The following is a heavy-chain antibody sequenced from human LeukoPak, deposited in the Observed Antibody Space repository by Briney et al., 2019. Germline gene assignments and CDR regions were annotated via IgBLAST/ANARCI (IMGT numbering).Heavy chain of an antibody. Sequence: ASVKVSCKASGGTFSSYAISWVRQAPGQGLEWMGWINPNSGGTNYAQKFQGRVTMTRDTSISTAYMELSRLRSDDTAVYYCARASIAARLVYYFDYWGQGTLVTVSS. J-gene: IGHJ4*02. CDR3: ARASIAARLVYYFDY. CDR1: GGTFSSYA. CDR2: INPNSGGT. D-gene: IGHD6-6*01. V-gene: IGHV1-2*02.